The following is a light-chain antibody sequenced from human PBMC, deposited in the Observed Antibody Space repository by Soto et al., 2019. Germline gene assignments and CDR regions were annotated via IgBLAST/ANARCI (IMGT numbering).Light chain of an antibody. V-gene: IGKV3-20*01. Sequence: EIVLTQSPGTLSLSPGERATLSCRASQSVSSSYLAWYQQQPGQAPRLLIYGASSRATGIPDRFSGSGSGNSFHLNINRLEAGRFAVYLWSEYGCSPITFGQGTRLEIK. CDR3: SEYGCSPIT. CDR2: GAS. J-gene: IGKJ5*01. CDR1: QSVSSSY.